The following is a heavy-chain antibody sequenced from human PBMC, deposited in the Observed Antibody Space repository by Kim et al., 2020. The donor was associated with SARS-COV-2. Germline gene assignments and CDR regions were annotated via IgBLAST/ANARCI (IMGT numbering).Heavy chain of an antibody. Sequence: SETLSLTCAVYGGSFSGYYWSWIRQPPGKGLEWIGEINHSGSTNYNPSLKSRVTISVDTSKNQFSLKLSSVTAADTAVYYCARVYYYDSSGYSFDYWGQGTLVTVSS. V-gene: IGHV4-34*01. D-gene: IGHD3-22*01. CDR3: ARVYYYDSSGYSFDY. CDR2: INHSGST. J-gene: IGHJ4*02. CDR1: GGSFSGYY.